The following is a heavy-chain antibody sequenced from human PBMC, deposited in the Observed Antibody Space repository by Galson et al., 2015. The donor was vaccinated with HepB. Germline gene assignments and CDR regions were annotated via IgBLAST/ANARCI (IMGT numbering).Heavy chain of an antibody. CDR3: ATSKRGSAVLEPRLDY. Sequence: SVKVSCKASGYTSTNYGLSWVRQAPGQGLEWLGWISAYNGHTSYAQKFQGRVSLTTETSTSTAYVELRSLTSDDTAVYYCATSKRGSAVLEPRLDYWGQGTLVTVSS. CDR2: ISAYNGHT. D-gene: IGHD2/OR15-2a*01. V-gene: IGHV1-18*01. CDR1: GYTSTNYG. J-gene: IGHJ4*02.